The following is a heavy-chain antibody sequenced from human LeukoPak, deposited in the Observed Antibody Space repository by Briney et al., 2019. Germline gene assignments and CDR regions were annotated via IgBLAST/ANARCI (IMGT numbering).Heavy chain of an antibody. Sequence: ASVKVSCKASGYTFTSYGISWVRQAPGQGLGWMGWISAYNGNTNYAQKLQGRVTTTTDTSTSTAYMELRSLRSDDTAVYYCARDPNYYGSGSYYNVGFFVLWGQGTLVTVSS. J-gene: IGHJ4*02. V-gene: IGHV1-18*01. CDR3: ARDPNYYGSGSYYNVGFFVL. CDR2: ISAYNGNT. D-gene: IGHD3-10*01. CDR1: GYTFTSYG.